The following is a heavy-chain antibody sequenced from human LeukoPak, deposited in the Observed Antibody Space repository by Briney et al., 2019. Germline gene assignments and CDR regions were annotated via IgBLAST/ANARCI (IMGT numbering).Heavy chain of an antibody. Sequence: VVSVKVSCKASGYTFTSYGISWVRQAPGQGLEWMGWISAYNGNTNYAQKLQGRVTMTTDTSTSTAYMELRSLRSDDTAVYYCARRGFFGVVTPFDPWGQGTLVTVSS. D-gene: IGHD3-3*01. CDR1: GYTFTSYG. V-gene: IGHV1-18*01. J-gene: IGHJ5*02. CDR2: ISAYNGNT. CDR3: ARRGFFGVVTPFDP.